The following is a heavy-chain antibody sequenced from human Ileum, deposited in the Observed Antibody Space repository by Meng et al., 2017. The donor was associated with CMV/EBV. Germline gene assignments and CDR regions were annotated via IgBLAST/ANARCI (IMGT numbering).Heavy chain of an antibody. Sequence: GESLKISCAASGFTFSSYAMSWVRQAPGKGLEWVSAISGSGGSTYYADSVKGRFTISRDNSKNTLYLQMNSLRAEDTAVYYCAKVGYSRRFLEWLLGYFDYWGQGTLVTVSS. CDR3: AKVGYSRRFLEWLLGYFDY. CDR2: ISGSGGST. J-gene: IGHJ4*02. D-gene: IGHD3-3*01. CDR1: GFTFSSYA. V-gene: IGHV3-23*01.